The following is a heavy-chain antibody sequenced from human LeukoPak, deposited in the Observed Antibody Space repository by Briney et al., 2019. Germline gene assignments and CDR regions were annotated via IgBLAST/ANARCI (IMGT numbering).Heavy chain of an antibody. CDR1: GYTLTELS. V-gene: IGHV1-24*01. CDR2: FDPEDGET. J-gene: IGHJ4*02. Sequence: ASVKVSCKVSGYTLTELSMHWVRQAPGKGLEWMGGFDPEDGETIYAQKFQGRVTMTEDTSTDTAYMELSSLRSEDTAVYYCATRRLPRIAAAGTPYYWGQGTLVTVSS. CDR3: ATRRLPRIAAAGTPYY. D-gene: IGHD6-13*01.